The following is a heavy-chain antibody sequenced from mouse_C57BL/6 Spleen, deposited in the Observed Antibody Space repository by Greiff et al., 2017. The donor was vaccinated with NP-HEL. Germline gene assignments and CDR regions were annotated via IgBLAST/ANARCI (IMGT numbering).Heavy chain of an antibody. CDR1: GYTFTSYG. V-gene: IGHV1-81*01. Sequence: QVQLQQSGAELARPGASVKLSCKASGYTFTSYGISWVKQRTGQGLEWIGEIYPRSGNTYYNEKFKGKATLTADNSSSTAYMELRSLTSEDSADYFCARAGGNGGDYWGQGTSVTVSS. J-gene: IGHJ4*01. D-gene: IGHD2-1*01. CDR2: IYPRSGNT. CDR3: ARAGGNGGDY.